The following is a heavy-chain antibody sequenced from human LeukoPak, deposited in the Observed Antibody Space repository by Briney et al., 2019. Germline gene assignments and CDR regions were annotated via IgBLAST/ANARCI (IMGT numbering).Heavy chain of an antibody. CDR3: ARDRWGYSYGGD. J-gene: IGHJ4*02. Sequence: GGSLRLSCAASGFSFSNSAIHWVRQAPGKGLEWVSSISSSGTYIYYADLVEGRFTISRDNTKNSLYLQMNSLRAEDTAVYYCARDRWGYSYGGDWGQGTLVTVSS. D-gene: IGHD5-18*01. CDR2: ISSSGTYI. V-gene: IGHV3-21*01. CDR1: GFSFSNSA.